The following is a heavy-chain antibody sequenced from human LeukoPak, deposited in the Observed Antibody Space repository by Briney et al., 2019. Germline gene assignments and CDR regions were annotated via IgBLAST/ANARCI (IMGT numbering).Heavy chain of an antibody. CDR1: GFTFSNYA. CDR2: ISGSGGST. D-gene: IGHD7-27*01. Sequence: GGSLRLSCAASGFTFSNYAMNWVRQAPGKGLEWVSAISGSGGSTYYADSVKGRFTISRDNSKNMLYLQMNSLRAEDTAVYYCAKTGAGYYYMDVWGKGTTVTVSS. CDR3: AKTGAGYYYMDV. V-gene: IGHV3-23*01. J-gene: IGHJ6*03.